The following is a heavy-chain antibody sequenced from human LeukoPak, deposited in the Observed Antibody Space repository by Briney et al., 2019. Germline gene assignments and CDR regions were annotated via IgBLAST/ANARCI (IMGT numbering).Heavy chain of an antibody. CDR1: GYTFTSYD. V-gene: IGHV1-18*01. D-gene: IGHD2-2*01. CDR2: ISAYNGNT. J-gene: IGHJ5*02. Sequence: ASVKVSCKASGYTFTSYDISWVRQAPGQGLEWMGWISAYNGNTNYTQKLQGRVTMTADTSTSTAYMELRSLRSDDTAVYYCARGGYCSSTSCYGRGGWFDPWGQGTLVTVSS. CDR3: ARGGYCSSTSCYGRGGWFDP.